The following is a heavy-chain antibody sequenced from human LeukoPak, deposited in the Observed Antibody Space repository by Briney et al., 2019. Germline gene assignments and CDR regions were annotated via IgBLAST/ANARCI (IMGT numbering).Heavy chain of an antibody. J-gene: IGHJ2*01. CDR1: GGSISSYY. CDR2: IYYSGST. D-gene: IGHD5-18*01. V-gene: IGHV4-59*01. Sequence: SETLSLTCTVSGGSISSYYWSWIRQPPGKGLEWIGYIYYSGSTNYNPSLKSRVTISVDTSKNQFSLKLSSVTAADTAVYYCARGVLVDTAMVMYWYFDLWDRGTLVTVSS. CDR3: ARGVLVDTAMVMYWYFDL.